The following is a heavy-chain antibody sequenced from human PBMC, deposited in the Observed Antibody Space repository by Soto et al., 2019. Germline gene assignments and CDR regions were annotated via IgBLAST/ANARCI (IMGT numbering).Heavy chain of an antibody. CDR1: GASISGFY. CDR2: IYATGTT. V-gene: IGHV4-4*07. J-gene: IGHJ5*02. D-gene: IGHD1-1*01. CDR3: VRDGTKTLRDWFDP. Sequence: KASETLSLTCTVSGASISGFYWSWIRKSAGKGLEWIGRIYATGTTDYNPSLKSRVMMSVDTSKKQFSLKLGSVTAADTAVYYCVRDGTKTLRDWFDPWCQGISLTVFS.